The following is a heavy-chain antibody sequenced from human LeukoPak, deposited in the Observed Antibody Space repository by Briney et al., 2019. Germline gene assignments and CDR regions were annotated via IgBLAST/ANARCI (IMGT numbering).Heavy chain of an antibody. V-gene: IGHV3-23*01. D-gene: IGHD3-10*01. CDR1: GFTFSSYA. CDR2: ISAGGSRT. CDR3: AKVFGSGSYYNIGAYYFDY. J-gene: IGHJ4*02. Sequence: PGGSLRLSCAASGFTFSSYAMSWVRQAPGKGLEWVSGISAGGSRTYYADSVKGRFTISRDNSKNTLYLQTNSLRAEDTAVYYCAKVFGSGSYYNIGAYYFDYWGQGTLVTVSS.